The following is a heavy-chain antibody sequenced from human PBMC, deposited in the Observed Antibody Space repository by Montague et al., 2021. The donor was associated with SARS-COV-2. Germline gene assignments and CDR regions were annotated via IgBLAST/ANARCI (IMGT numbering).Heavy chain of an antibody. CDR2: IYYSGST. J-gene: IGHJ3*02. D-gene: IGHD6-19*01. Sequence: SETLSLTCTVSGGSISSYYWSWIRQPPGKGLEWIGYIYYSGSTNYNPSLKSRVTISADTSKNQFSLKLSSVTAADTAVYYCARGSGWMGDAFDIWGQGTMVTVSS. V-gene: IGHV4-59*01. CDR1: GGSISSYY. CDR3: ARGSGWMGDAFDI.